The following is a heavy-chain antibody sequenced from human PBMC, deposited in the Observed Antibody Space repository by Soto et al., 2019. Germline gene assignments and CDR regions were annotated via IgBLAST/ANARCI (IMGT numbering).Heavy chain of an antibody. V-gene: IGHV3-23*01. J-gene: IGHJ4*02. CDR2: ISGSGGST. CDR1: GFTFSSYA. CDR3: AKDLDYGSGSYGFDY. Sequence: GGSLRLSCAASGFTFSSYAMSWVRQAPGKGLEWVSAISGSGGSTYYADSVKGRFTISRDNSKNTLYLQMNSLRAEDTAVYYCAKDLDYGSGSYGFDYWGQGTLVTVSS. D-gene: IGHD3-10*01.